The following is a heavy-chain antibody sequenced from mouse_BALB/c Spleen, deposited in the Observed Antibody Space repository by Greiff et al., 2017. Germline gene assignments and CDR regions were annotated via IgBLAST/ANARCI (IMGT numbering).Heavy chain of an antibody. Sequence: EVQVVESGGGLVQPGGSRKLSCAASGFTFSSFGMHWVRQAPEKGLEWVAYISSGSSTIYYADTVKGRFTISRDNPKNTLFLQMTSLRSEDTAMYYCARSGYGGYFDVWGAGTTVTVSS. D-gene: IGHD2-2*01. CDR3: ARSGYGGYFDV. CDR2: ISSGSSTI. CDR1: GFTFSSFG. J-gene: IGHJ1*01. V-gene: IGHV5-17*02.